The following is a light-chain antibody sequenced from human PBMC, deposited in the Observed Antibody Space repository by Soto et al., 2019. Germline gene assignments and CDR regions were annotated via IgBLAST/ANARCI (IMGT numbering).Light chain of an antibody. Sequence: EIVMTQSPATLSVSPGERATLSCRASQSVSSNLAWYQQKPGQAPRLLVYGASTRATGIPARFSGSGAGTEFTLTISSLQSEDSAVYYCQQYNNWPPVTFGGGTKVEIK. V-gene: IGKV3-15*01. CDR2: GAS. J-gene: IGKJ4*01. CDR1: QSVSSN. CDR3: QQYNNWPPVT.